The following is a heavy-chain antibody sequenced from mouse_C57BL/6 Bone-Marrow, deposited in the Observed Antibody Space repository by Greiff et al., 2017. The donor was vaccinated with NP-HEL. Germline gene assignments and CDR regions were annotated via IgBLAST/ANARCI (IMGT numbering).Heavy chain of an antibody. CDR3: ARRGDYYDYDLYYFDY. CDR1: GYTFTSYW. D-gene: IGHD2-4*01. V-gene: IGHV1-55*01. CDR2: IYPGSGST. Sequence: QVQLQQSGAELVKPGASVKMSCKASGYTFTSYWITWVKQRPGQGLEWIGDIYPGSGSTNYNEKFKSKATLTVDTSSSTAYMQLSSLTSEDSAVYYCARRGDYYDYDLYYFDYWGQGTTLTVSS. J-gene: IGHJ2*01.